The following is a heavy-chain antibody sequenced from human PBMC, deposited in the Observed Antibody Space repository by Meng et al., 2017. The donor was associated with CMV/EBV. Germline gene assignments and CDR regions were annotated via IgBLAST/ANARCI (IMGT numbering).Heavy chain of an antibody. CDR1: GYTLTELS. J-gene: IGHJ5*02. CDR2: FDPEDGET. CDR3: ATGGSTTDHREIDWFDP. D-gene: IGHD3-16*01. V-gene: IGHV1-24*01. Sequence: QVQLVQAEAGVKKPGPSVKGSRKVSGYTLTELSMHWVRQAPGKGLEWMGGFDPEDGETIYAQKFQGRVTMTEDTSTDTAYMELSSLRSEDTAVYYCATGGSTTDHREIDWFDPWGQGTLVTVSS.